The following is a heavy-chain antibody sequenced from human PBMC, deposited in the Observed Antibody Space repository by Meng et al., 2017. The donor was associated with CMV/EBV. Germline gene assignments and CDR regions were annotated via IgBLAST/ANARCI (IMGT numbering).Heavy chain of an antibody. J-gene: IGHJ3*02. D-gene: IGHD2-2*01. CDR2: IYYSGST. CDR3: AREVPAGGAFDI. V-gene: IGHV4-59*01. Sequence: GSLRLSCTVSGYSISSYYWSWIRQPPGKGLEWIGYIYYSGSTNYNPSLKSRVTISVDTSKNQFSLKLSSVTAADTAVYYCAREVPAGGAFDIWGQGTMVTVSS. CDR1: GYSISSYY.